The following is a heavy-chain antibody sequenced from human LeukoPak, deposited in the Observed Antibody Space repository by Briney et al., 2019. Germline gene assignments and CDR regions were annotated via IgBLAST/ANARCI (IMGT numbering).Heavy chain of an antibody. V-gene: IGHV1-69*01. Sequence: SVKVSRKASGGTFSSYAISWVRQAPGQGREWMGGIIPIFGTENYAQKLRGRVTITADEATSTAYMEVGSLRSEDRAVYYCARGSEFFDYWGQGTLVTVSS. J-gene: IGHJ4*02. CDR2: IIPIFGTE. CDR1: GGTFSSYA. D-gene: IGHD3-10*01. CDR3: ARGSEFFDY.